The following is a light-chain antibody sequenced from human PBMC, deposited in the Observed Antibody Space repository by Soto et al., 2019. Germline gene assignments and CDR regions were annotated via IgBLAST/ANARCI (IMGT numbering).Light chain of an antibody. CDR3: SSYAGNNNVV. V-gene: IGLV2-8*01. Sequence: QSVLTQPPSASGSPGQSVTISCTGTSSDVGGYNYVSWYQQHPGKAPKLMIYEVSKRPSGFPDRFSGSKSGNTASLTVSGLQAEDEADYYCSSYAGNNNVVFGGGTKLTVL. J-gene: IGLJ2*01. CDR2: EVS. CDR1: SSDVGGYNY.